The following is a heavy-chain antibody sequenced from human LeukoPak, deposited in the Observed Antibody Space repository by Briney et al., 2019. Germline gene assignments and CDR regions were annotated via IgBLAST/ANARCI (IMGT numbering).Heavy chain of an antibody. CDR2: IKSKIGGETR. D-gene: IGHD5-12*01. Sequence: GGSLRLSCTASGFNFSNTWMSWVRQAPGEGLEWVGRIKSKIGGETRDYAAPVKGRFTISRDDSKYTVYLQMNSLKTEDTAVYYCATHIVAASLGNWGQGILVTVSS. J-gene: IGHJ4*02. CDR3: ATHIVAASLGN. V-gene: IGHV3-15*01. CDR1: GFNFSNTW.